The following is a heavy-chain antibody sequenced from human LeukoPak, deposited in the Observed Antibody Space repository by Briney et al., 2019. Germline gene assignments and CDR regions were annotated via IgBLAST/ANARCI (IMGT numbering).Heavy chain of an antibody. CDR1: GHSLSFSN. D-gene: IGHD6-13*01. J-gene: IGHJ4*02. V-gene: IGHV3-48*03. Sequence: PGGSLRLSCAASGHSLSFSNKNWVRQATGKGLEWVSYISPSGNSIHYADSVKGRFTISRDNAKNSLFLQMNSLRAEDTAVYYCATSQGSWPDYFVYWGQGTLVTVSS. CDR2: ISPSGNSI. CDR3: ATSQGSWPDYFVY.